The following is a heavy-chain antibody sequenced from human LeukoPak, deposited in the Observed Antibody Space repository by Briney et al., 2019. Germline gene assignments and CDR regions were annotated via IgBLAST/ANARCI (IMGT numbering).Heavy chain of an antibody. CDR2: MNPNSGNT. D-gene: IGHD2-2*02. V-gene: IGHV1-8*03. CDR1: GYTFTSYD. CDR3: ARPVVPAAIPTGWFDP. J-gene: IGHJ5*02. Sequence: ASVKVSCKASGYTFTSYDINWVRQATGQGLEWMGWMNPNSGNTGYAQKFQGRVTITRNTSISTAYMELSSLRSEDTAVYYCARPVVPAAIPTGWFDPWGQGTLVTVSS.